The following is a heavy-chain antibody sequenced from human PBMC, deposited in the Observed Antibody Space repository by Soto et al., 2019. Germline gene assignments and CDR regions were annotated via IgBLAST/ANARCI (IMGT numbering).Heavy chain of an antibody. J-gene: IGHJ4*02. V-gene: IGHV3-30*18. CDR3: AKRESDWNDHLDY. D-gene: IGHD1-1*01. CDR1: GFSFSSYG. Sequence: QVQLVESGGGVVQPGRSLRLSCAASGFSFSSYGMHWVRQAPGKGLEWVAMISYDGTDEYYADSVKGRFTISRDNSKNAVYLQMNSLRAEDTAVFYCAKRESDWNDHLDYWGQGTLVTVSS. CDR2: ISYDGTDE.